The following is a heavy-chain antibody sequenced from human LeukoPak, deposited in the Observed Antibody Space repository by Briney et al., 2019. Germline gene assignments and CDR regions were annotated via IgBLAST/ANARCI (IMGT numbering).Heavy chain of an antibody. J-gene: IGHJ4*02. CDR1: GYTFTGYY. CDR3: ARSNWGWYYFDY. V-gene: IGHV1-2*04. CDR2: INPNSGGT. D-gene: IGHD7-27*01. Sequence: ASVRVSCKASGYTFTGYYMHWVRQAPGQGLEWMGWINPNSGGTNYAQKFQGWVTMTRDTSISTAYMELSRLRSDDTAVYYCARSNWGWYYFDYWRQGTLVTVSS.